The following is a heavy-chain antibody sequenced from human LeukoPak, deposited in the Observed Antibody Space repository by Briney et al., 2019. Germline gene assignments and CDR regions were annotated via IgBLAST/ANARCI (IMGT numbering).Heavy chain of an antibody. Sequence: ASVKVSCKASGYTFTGYYMHWVRQAPGQGLEWMGWINPNSGGTNYAQKFQGRVTMTRDTSISTAYMELRSLRSDDTAVYYCARDMGLQWPHNSDYWGQGTLVTVSS. CDR1: GYTFTGYY. CDR2: INPNSGGT. J-gene: IGHJ4*02. V-gene: IGHV1-2*02. D-gene: IGHD6-19*01. CDR3: ARDMGLQWPHNSDY.